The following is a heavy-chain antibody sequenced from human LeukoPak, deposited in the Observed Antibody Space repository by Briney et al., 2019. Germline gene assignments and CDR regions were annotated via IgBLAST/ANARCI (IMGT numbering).Heavy chain of an antibody. V-gene: IGHV4-34*01. CDR3: AREHCSGGSCYSIYYYYYMDV. Sequence: SETLSLNCAVYGGSFSGYSWTWIRQPPGKGLEWIGEFNHSGSTNYNPSLKSRVTISVDTSKNQFSLKLSSVTAADTAVYYCAREHCSGGSCYSIYYYYYMDVWGKGTTVTVSS. CDR1: GGSFSGYS. CDR2: FNHSGST. J-gene: IGHJ6*03. D-gene: IGHD2-15*01.